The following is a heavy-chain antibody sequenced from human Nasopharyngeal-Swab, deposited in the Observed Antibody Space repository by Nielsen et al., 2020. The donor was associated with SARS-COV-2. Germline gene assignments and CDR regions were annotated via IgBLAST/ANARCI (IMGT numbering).Heavy chain of an antibody. Sequence: GGSLRLSCAASGFTFRDYSVSWVRQAPGKGLEWVSAISGSGGSTYYADSVEGRFTISRDNSNNTLYLQMNSLRGEDTALYYCAKNYGSGGYRSSNYYYDGMDVWGQGTTVTVSS. J-gene: IGHJ6*02. D-gene: IGHD3-10*01. CDR2: ISGSGGST. CDR3: AKNYGSGGYRSSNYYYDGMDV. V-gene: IGHV3-23*01. CDR1: GFTFRDYS.